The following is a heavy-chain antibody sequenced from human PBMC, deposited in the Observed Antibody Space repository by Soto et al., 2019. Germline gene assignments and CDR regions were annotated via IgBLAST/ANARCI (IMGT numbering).Heavy chain of an antibody. Sequence: ASVKVSCKASGYTFTSYGISWVRQAPGQGLEWMGWISAYNGNTNYAQKPQGRVTMTTDTSTSTAYMELRSLRSDDTAVYYCARDWGGPRGYSNYYYYYGMDVWRQRTTVTVPS. CDR2: ISAYNGNT. J-gene: IGHJ6*02. V-gene: IGHV1-18*04. CDR1: GYTFTSYG. D-gene: IGHD4-4*01. CDR3: ARDWGGPRGYSNYYYYYGMDV.